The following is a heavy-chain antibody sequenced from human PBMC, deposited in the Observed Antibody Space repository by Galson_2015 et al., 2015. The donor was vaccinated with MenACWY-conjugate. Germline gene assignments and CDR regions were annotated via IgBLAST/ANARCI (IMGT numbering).Heavy chain of an antibody. D-gene: IGHD6-13*01. Sequence: CAISGDSVSSQSAAWIWIRQSPSRGLEWLGRTYYGSKWYNDYAASVKGRITISPDTSKNQFSLQLNSVTPEDTAVYYCGRVTWGSSKAFDYCGQGTPVTVSS. CDR2: TYYGSKWYN. CDR3: GRVTWGSSKAFDY. J-gene: IGHJ4*02. CDR1: GDSVSSQSAA. V-gene: IGHV6-1*01.